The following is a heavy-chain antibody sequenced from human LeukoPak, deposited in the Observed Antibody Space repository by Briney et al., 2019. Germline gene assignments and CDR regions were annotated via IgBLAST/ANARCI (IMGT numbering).Heavy chain of an antibody. V-gene: IGHV4-39*07. CDR3: ARGVIATGGNDFDY. CDR2: IYYSGST. Sequence: SETLSLTCTVSGGSISSSSYYWGWIRQPPGKGLEWIGSIYYSGSTYYNPSLKSRVTMSVDTSKNQLSLKVISVTAADTAVYYCARGVIATGGNDFDYWGQGTLVTVSS. CDR1: GGSISSSSYY. D-gene: IGHD6-13*01. J-gene: IGHJ4*02.